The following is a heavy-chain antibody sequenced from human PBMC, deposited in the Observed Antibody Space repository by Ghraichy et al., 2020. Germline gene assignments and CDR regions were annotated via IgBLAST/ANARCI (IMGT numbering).Heavy chain of an antibody. Sequence: SVKVSCKASGGTFSSYAISWVRQAPGQGLEWMGGIIPIFGTANYAQKFQGRVTITADESTSTAYMELSSLRSEDTAVYYCARVPDTAMGFDYWGQGTLVTVSS. V-gene: IGHV1-69*13. D-gene: IGHD5-18*01. CDR2: IIPIFGTA. J-gene: IGHJ4*02. CDR3: ARVPDTAMGFDY. CDR1: GGTFSSYA.